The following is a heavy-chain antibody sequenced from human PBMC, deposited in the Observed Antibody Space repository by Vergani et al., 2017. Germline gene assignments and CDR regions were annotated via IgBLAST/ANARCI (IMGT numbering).Heavy chain of an antibody. J-gene: IGHJ6*03. V-gene: IGHV3-33*01. CDR2: IWYDGSKE. Sequence: QVQLEESGGGVVQPGRSLRLSCAGSGFTLSSHAMHWVRQAPGKGLEWVAFIWYDGSKEYYADSVKGRFPISRDNSKNTLYLQMNNLRAADTAVYYCARSGYCAHGVCYMTYYYYMDVWGEGTAVTVSS. CDR1: GFTLSSHA. CDR3: ARSGYCAHGVCYMTYYYYMDV. D-gene: IGHD2-8*01.